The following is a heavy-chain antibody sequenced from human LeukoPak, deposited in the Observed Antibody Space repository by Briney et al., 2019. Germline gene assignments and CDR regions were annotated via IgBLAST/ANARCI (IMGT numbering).Heavy chain of an antibody. J-gene: IGHJ6*03. Sequence: GGSLRLSCAASGFTFSSYGMSWVRQAPGKGLEWVSAISASGGTTYYADSVKGHFTISRDNSKNTLYLQMNSLSAEDTAVYYCAKNGDRGAYCSGGTCYPYYYYYMDVWGKGTTVTISS. CDR1: GFTFSSYG. D-gene: IGHD2-15*01. V-gene: IGHV3-23*01. CDR2: ISASGGTT. CDR3: AKNGDRGAYCSGGTCYPYYYYYMDV.